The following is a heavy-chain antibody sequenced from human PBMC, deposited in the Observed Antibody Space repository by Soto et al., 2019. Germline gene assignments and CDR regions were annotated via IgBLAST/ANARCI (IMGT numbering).Heavy chain of an antibody. CDR2: IHYSGTT. J-gene: IGHJ4*02. CDR3: AAGEASSRNLAPYYLDF. D-gene: IGHD6-13*01. CDR1: GGSMRNYF. V-gene: IGHV4-59*01. Sequence: SKTLSLTCTVSGGSMRNYFWTWIRQPPGKGLEWIGYIHYSGTTSFFPSYNPSLRSRVTISEDTSKNQFSLKLLSVTTADTAVYFCAAGEASSRNLAPYYLDFWGQGTLFTVPS.